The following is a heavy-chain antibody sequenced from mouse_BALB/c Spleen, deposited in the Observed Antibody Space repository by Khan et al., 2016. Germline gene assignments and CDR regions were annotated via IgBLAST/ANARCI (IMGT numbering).Heavy chain of an antibody. V-gene: IGHV3-8*02. Sequence: EVQLQESGPSLVKPSQTLSLTCSVSGDSITSGYWNWIRKFPGNKLEYMGYISYSGSTFYNPSLESRISITRDTSKNQYYLQLNSVTSEDTATYXCVRSEAARSSFAYWGQGTLVTVSA. CDR3: VRSEAARSSFAY. CDR2: ISYSGST. CDR1: GDSITSGY. D-gene: IGHD3-1*01. J-gene: IGHJ3*01.